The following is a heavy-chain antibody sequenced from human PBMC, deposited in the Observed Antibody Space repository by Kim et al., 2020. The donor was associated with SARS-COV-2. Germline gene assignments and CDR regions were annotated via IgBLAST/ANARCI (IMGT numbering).Heavy chain of an antibody. J-gene: IGHJ6*02. D-gene: IGHD6-19*01. CDR1: GFTFDDYT. CDR3: AKDITSLEVAGYYYYYGMDV. CDR2: ISWDGGST. Sequence: GGSLRLSCAASGFTFDDYTMHWVRQAPGKGLEWVSLISWDGGSTYYADSVKGRFTISRDNSKNSLYLQMNSLRTEDTALYYCAKDITSLEVAGYYYYYGMDVWGQGTTVTVSS. V-gene: IGHV3-43*01.